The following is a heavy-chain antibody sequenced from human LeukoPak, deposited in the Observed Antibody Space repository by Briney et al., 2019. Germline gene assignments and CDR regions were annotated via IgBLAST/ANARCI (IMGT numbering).Heavy chain of an antibody. Sequence: GGSLRLSCAASGFTFSRSAMHWVRQAPGKGLEWVAIISYDGGNKYYADSVKGRFTISRDNSKNTLYLQMNSLRAEDTAVYYCARDLRLYGSGSYSSCYFDYWGQGTLVTVSS. CDR1: GFTFSRSA. V-gene: IGHV3-30*04. D-gene: IGHD3-10*01. CDR2: ISYDGGNK. J-gene: IGHJ4*02. CDR3: ARDLRLYGSGSYSSCYFDY.